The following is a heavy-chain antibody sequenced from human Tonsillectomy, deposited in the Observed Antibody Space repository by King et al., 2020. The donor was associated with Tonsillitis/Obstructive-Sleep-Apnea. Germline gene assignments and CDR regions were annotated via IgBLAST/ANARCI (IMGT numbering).Heavy chain of an antibody. CDR2: IYHSGST. CDR3: ASSLRVGANFDY. J-gene: IGHJ4*02. CDR1: GGSISSTNL. V-gene: IGHV4-4*02. Sequence: VQLQESGPGLVTPSGTLSLTCAVSGGSISSTNLWSWVRQPPGKGLEVIGEIYHSGSTNYNPSLKSRITISEVKSKNQFSLKLSSVTAADTAVYYCASSLRVGANFDYWGQGTLVTVSS. D-gene: IGHD1-26*01.